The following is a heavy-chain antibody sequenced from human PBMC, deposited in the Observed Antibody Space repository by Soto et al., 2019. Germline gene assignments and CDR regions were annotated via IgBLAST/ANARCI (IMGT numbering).Heavy chain of an antibody. J-gene: IGHJ4*02. CDR3: AKIPDSGGLLFDD. CDR2: IGATT. CDR1: GFIFSNYA. V-gene: IGHV3-23*01. Sequence: EVQLLESGGGLVQPGGSLRLSCAASGFIFSNYAMAWVRQAPGKGLEWVSAIGATTYYPDSVKGRFTISRDNSKNTLYLQMNRLRAEDTAVYYSAKIPDSGGLLFDDWGQGTLVTVSS. D-gene: IGHD6-19*01.